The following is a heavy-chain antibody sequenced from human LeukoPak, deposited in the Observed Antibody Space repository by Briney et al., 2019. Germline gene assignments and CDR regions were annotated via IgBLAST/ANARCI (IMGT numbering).Heavy chain of an antibody. Sequence: GGSLRLSCAASGFTFSSYGMHWVRQAPGKGLEWVGLIWYDGSNENYADSLKGRFTISRDNSKNTLYLQMNSLRAEDTAVYYCAREDSYYYGSGSYPFDYWGQGTLVTVSS. CDR3: AREDSYYYGSGSYPFDY. CDR2: IWYDGSNE. J-gene: IGHJ4*02. D-gene: IGHD3-10*01. CDR1: GFTFSSYG. V-gene: IGHV3-33*01.